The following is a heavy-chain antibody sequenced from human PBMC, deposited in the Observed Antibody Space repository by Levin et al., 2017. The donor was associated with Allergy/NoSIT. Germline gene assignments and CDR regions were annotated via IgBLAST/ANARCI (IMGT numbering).Heavy chain of an antibody. Sequence: SETLSLTCTVSGGSFITSSYFWAWIRQPPGKGLEWLGRIYYSGTTYYNPSLKSRLTIAIDTSTNQISLTLRSVTAADTAVYYCARHTALLWFEELVFDSWGQGNLVAVSS. V-gene: IGHV4-39*01. CDR1: GGSFITSSYF. J-gene: IGHJ4*02. CDR3: ARHTALLWFEELVFDS. CDR2: IYYSGTT. D-gene: IGHD3-10*01.